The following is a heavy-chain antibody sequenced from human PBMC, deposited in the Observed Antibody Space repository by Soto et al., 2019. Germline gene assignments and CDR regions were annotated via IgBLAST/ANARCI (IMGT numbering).Heavy chain of an antibody. Sequence: ASVKGSCKASGYTFTSYGISWLRQAPGQGLEWMGWISAYNGNTNYAQKLQGRVTMTTDTSTSTAYMELRSLRSDDTAVYYCARAGPDRYNWNYVGYFDYWGQGTLVTVSS. V-gene: IGHV1-18*01. CDR1: GYTFTSYG. CDR2: ISAYNGNT. D-gene: IGHD1-7*01. J-gene: IGHJ4*02. CDR3: ARAGPDRYNWNYVGYFDY.